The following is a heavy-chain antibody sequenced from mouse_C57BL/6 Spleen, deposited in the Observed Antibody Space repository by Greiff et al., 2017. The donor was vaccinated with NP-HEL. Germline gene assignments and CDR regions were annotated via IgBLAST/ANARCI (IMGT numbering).Heavy chain of an antibody. CDR3: ANIYDGYYWYFDV. J-gene: IGHJ1*03. D-gene: IGHD2-3*01. CDR1: GYTFTSYG. V-gene: IGHV1-81*01. CDR2: IYPRSGNT. Sequence: VQLQQSGAELARPGASVKLSCKASGYTFTSYGISWVKQRTGQGLEWIGEIYPRSGNTYYNEKFKGKATLTADKSSSTAYMELRSLTSEDSAVYFCANIYDGYYWYFDVWGTGTTVTVSS.